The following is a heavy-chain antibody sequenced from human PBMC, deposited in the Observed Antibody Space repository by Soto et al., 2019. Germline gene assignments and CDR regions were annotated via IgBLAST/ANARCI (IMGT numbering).Heavy chain of an antibody. V-gene: IGHV3-15*07. CDR1: GFTFSNAW. D-gene: IGHD3-10*01. CDR3: TTDQNLWFGESKPYYGMDV. Sequence: GGSLRLSCAASGFTFSNAWMNWVRQAPGKGLEWVGRIKSKTDGGTTDYAAPVKGRFTISRDDSKNTLYLQMNSLKTEDTAVYYCTTDQNLWFGESKPYYGMDVWGQGTTVTVSS. CDR2: IKSKTDGGTT. J-gene: IGHJ6*02.